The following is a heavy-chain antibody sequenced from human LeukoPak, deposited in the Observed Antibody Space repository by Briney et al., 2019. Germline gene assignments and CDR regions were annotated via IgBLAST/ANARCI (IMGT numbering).Heavy chain of an antibody. J-gene: IGHJ4*02. Sequence: PSETLSLTCTVSGGSISSSSNYWGWIRQPPGKGLEWIGIIYYSGSTYYNPSLKSRVTISVDTSKNQFSLKLSSVTAADTAVYYCARDKRGYSSSGVGFDYWGQGTLVTVSS. CDR2: IYYSGST. D-gene: IGHD6-6*01. CDR1: GGSISSSSNY. V-gene: IGHV4-39*07. CDR3: ARDKRGYSSSGVGFDY.